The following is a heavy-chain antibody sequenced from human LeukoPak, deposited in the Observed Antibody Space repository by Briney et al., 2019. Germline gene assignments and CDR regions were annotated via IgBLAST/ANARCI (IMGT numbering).Heavy chain of an antibody. Sequence: GRSLRLSCAASGFTFSSYAMHWVRQAPGKGLEWVAVISYDGSNKYYADSVKGRFTISRDNSKNTLHLQMNSLRAEDTAVYYCARVSGSKAFDYWGQGTLVTVSS. CDR1: GFTFSSYA. D-gene: IGHD6-19*01. CDR2: ISYDGSNK. CDR3: ARVSGSKAFDY. J-gene: IGHJ4*02. V-gene: IGHV3-30-3*01.